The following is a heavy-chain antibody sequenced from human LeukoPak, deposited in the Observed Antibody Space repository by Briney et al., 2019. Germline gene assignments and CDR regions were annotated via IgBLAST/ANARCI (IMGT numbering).Heavy chain of an antibody. D-gene: IGHD3-9*01. J-gene: IGHJ4*02. CDR3: AKDSYYDILTGYLDY. CDR1: GFTFSSYG. CDR2: ISYDGSNK. V-gene: IGHV3-30*18. Sequence: GGSLRLSCAASGFTFSSYGMHWVRQAPGKGLEWVAVISYDGSNKYYADSVKGRFTISRDNSKNTLYLQMNSLRAEDTAVYYCAKDSYYDILTGYLDYWGQGTLVTVSS.